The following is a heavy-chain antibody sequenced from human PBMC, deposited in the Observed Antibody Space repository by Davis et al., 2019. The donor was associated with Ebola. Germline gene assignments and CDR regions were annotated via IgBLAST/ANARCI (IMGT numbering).Heavy chain of an antibody. CDR3: ARDYYGSGSYRGSVYYGMDV. J-gene: IGHJ6*02. Sequence: SVKVSCKASGYTFTSYYMHWVRQAPGQGLEWMGGIIPIFGTANYAQKFQGRVTITADESTSTAYMELSSLRSEDTAVYYCARDYYGSGSYRGSVYYGMDVWGQGTTVTVSS. V-gene: IGHV1-69*13. CDR1: GYTFTSYY. CDR2: IIPIFGTA. D-gene: IGHD3-10*01.